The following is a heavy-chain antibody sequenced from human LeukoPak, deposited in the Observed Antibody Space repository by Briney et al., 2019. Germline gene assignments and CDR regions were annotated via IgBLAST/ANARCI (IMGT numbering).Heavy chain of an antibody. CDR2: IKQEGREK. V-gene: IGHV3-7*03. CDR1: GFTFSDFW. CDR3: AKGRGLDV. J-gene: IGHJ6*04. Sequence: GGSLRLSCAASGFTFSDFWMSWVRQAPGKGLEWVANIKQEGREKYYVDSVKGRFTISRDNTKNSLYLQMDSLRAEDTAVYYCAKGRGLDVWGKGTTVTVSS.